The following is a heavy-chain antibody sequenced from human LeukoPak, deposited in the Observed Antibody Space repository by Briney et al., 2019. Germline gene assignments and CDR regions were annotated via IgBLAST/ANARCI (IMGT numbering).Heavy chain of an antibody. CDR3: ARQNSGARLNV. CDR2: IYYSGST. D-gene: IGHD6-25*01. V-gene: IGHV4-59*08. J-gene: IGHJ6*02. CDR1: ADTMSSYY. Sequence: SETLSLTCSVSADTMSSYYWTWVRQPPGKGLEWIGYIYYSGSTNYNPSLKSRVTISVDTSKNQFSLKLNSVTAADTAVYYCARQNSGARLNVWGQGTTVTVSS.